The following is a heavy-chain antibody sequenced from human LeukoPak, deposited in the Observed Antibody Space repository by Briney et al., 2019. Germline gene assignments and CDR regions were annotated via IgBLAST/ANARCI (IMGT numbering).Heavy chain of an antibody. CDR3: ARGGITIFGVVTKGGYYYYYYGMDV. Sequence: PSETLSLTCTVSGGSISSYYWSWIRQPPGKGLEWIGYIYYIGSTNYNPSLKSRVTISVDTSKNQFSLKLSSVTAADTAVYYCARGGITIFGVVTKGGYYYYYYGMDVWGQGTTVTVSS. D-gene: IGHD3-3*01. CDR1: GGSISSYY. J-gene: IGHJ6*02. V-gene: IGHV4-59*01. CDR2: IYYIGST.